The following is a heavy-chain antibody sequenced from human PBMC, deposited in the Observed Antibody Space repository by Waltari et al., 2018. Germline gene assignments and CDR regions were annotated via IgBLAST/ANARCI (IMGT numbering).Heavy chain of an antibody. CDR1: GFTFGDYA. V-gene: IGHV3-49*04. D-gene: IGHD3-16*01. CDR3: TRDDYVWGSYHDY. CDR2: IRSKAYGGTT. J-gene: IGHJ4*02. Sequence: EVQLVESGGGLVQPGRSLRLSCTASGFTFGDYAMSWVRQATGKGLEWVGFIRSKAYGGTTEYAASVKGRFTISRDDSKSIAYLQMNSLKTEDTAVYYCTRDDYVWGSYHDYWGQGTLVTVSS.